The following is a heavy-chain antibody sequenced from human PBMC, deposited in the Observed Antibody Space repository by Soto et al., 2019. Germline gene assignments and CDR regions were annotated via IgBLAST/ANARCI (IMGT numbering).Heavy chain of an antibody. CDR1: GLTFSDYY. Sequence: QVPLVESGGGLVKPGGSLRLSCAASGLTFSDYYMSWIRQAPGKGLEWVSYITSSGDYTKYADSVRGRFTISRDNAKNSLYLQMNSLRADDTAVYYCARELAGIAVWGQGTTVIVSS. J-gene: IGHJ6*02. CDR3: ARELAGIAV. V-gene: IGHV3-11*05. CDR2: ITSSGDYT.